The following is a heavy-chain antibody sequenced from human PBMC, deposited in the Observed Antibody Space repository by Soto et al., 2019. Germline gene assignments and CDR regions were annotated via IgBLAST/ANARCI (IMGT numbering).Heavy chain of an antibody. V-gene: IGHV1-2*04. CDR1: GYTFTGYY. CDR3: ARGGKTPKLSILWPPVRHGKYYFDY. J-gene: IGHJ4*02. CDR2: INPNSGGT. D-gene: IGHD2-21*01. Sequence: GASVKVSCKASGYTFTGYYMHWVRQAPGQGLEWMGWINPNSGGTNYAQKFQGWVTMTRDTSISTAYMELSRLRSDDTAVYYCARGGKTPKLSILWPPVRHGKYYFDYWGQGTLVTVSS.